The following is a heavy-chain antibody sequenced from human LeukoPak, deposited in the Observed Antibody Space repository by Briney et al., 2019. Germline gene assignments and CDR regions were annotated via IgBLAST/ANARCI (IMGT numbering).Heavy chain of an antibody. CDR3: ARHPTGYPNWFDS. CDR2: INHSGST. D-gene: IGHD3-9*01. V-gene: IGHV4-34*01. Sequence: SETLSLTCAVYGGSFSGYYWSWVRQPPGKGLEWIGEINHSGSTNYNPSLKSRVTISVDTSKNQFSLKLSSVTAADTAVYYCARHPTGYPNWFDSWGQGTLVIVSS. J-gene: IGHJ5*01. CDR1: GGSFSGYY.